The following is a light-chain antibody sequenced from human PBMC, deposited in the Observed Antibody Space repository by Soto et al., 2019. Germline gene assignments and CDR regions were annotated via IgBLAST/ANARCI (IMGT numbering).Light chain of an antibody. CDR1: QSVRNN. J-gene: IGKJ4*02. V-gene: IGKV3-15*01. Sequence: ATLFFRASQSVRNNLAWYQQKPGLAPRLLIYAVSTRATGVQARFSGNGSETEFSLTISGLQSDDYAIYYCQQYNKGHPCRLGERTKVE. CDR2: AVS. CDR3: QQYNKGHPCR.